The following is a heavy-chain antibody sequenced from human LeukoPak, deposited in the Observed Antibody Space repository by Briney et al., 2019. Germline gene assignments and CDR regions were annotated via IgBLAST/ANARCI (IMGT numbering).Heavy chain of an antibody. CDR2: ISGSGSTI. V-gene: IGHV3-48*03. Sequence: GGSLRLSCAASGFTFSSYEMNWVRQAPGKGLEWVSYISGSGSTIYYADSVKGRFTISRDNAKNSLYLQMNSLRAEDTAVYYCAKRGTEAYFDYWGQGTLVTVSS. J-gene: IGHJ4*02. CDR1: GFTFSSYE. D-gene: IGHD7-27*01. CDR3: AKRGTEAYFDY.